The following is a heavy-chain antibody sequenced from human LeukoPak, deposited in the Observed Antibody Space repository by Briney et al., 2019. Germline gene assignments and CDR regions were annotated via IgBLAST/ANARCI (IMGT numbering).Heavy chain of an antibody. Sequence: PGGSLRLSCAASGFTFSSYGMHWVRRAPGKGLEWVAVISYDGSNKYYADSVKGRFTISRDNSKNTLYLQMNSLRAEDTAVYYCAKDVGYCSGGSSWCYFDYWGQGTLVTVSS. V-gene: IGHV3-30*18. CDR2: ISYDGSNK. D-gene: IGHD2-15*01. CDR3: AKDVGYCSGGSSWCYFDY. CDR1: GFTFSSYG. J-gene: IGHJ4*02.